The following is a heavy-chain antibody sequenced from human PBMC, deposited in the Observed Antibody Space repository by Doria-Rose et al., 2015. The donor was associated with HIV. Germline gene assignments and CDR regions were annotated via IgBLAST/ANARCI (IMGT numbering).Heavy chain of an antibody. CDR3: ARIKSSRWYHKYYFDF. J-gene: IGHJ4*02. D-gene: IGHD6-13*01. CDR1: GVSLSSPGMG. Sequence: QITLKESGPVLVKPTETLTLTCTVSGVSLSSPGMGVSWIRQPPGKALEWLANNFSDDERSYKTSLKSRLTISNGTSKSQVVLTMTDMDPVDTATYYCARIKSSRWYHKYYFDFWGQGTLVVVPA. CDR2: NFSDDER. V-gene: IGHV2-26*01.